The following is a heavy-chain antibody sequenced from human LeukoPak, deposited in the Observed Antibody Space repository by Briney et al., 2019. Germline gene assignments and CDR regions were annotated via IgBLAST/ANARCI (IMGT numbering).Heavy chain of an antibody. V-gene: IGHV4-39*01. CDR1: GGSLSSSSYY. CDR2: IYYSGST. D-gene: IGHD6-19*01. CDR3: ASGEKIAVVGHGWFDP. J-gene: IGHJ5*02. Sequence: PSETLSLTCTVSGGSLSSSSYYWGWVRQPPGKGLEWIASIYYSGSTYYNPSLKSRVTISVDTSKNQFSLKLSSVTDADTAVYYCASGEKIAVVGHGWFDPWGQGTLVTVSS.